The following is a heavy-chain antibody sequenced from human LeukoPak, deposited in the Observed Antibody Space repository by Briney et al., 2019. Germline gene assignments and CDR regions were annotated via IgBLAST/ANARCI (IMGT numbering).Heavy chain of an antibody. D-gene: IGHD1-14*01. Sequence: PGGSLRLPCTASGLTFSTSGFNWVRQAPGKGLEWVASIGPTGSDRYHAGSIKGRFTISRDNANNFLYLQMNSLRAEDTAVYYCATETNGRHYDYWGQGTLLTVSS. V-gene: IGHV3-21*06. J-gene: IGHJ4*02. CDR3: ATETNGRHYDY. CDR1: GLTFSTSG. CDR2: IGPTGSDR.